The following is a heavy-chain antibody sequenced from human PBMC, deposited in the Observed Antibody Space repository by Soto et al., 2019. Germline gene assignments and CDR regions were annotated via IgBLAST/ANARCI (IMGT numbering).Heavy chain of an antibody. CDR2: IYYSGSN. J-gene: IGHJ6*02. V-gene: IGHV4-31*02. D-gene: IGHD5-18*01. CDR3: PTAGIYSYGYYYYGMDV. Sequence: SGTLSLTXTVSGGSISSGGYYWSWIRQHPGKGLEWIGYIYYSGSNYYNPSPKSRLTISVDTSKIQFSLKLSSVTAADTTVNYCPTAGIYSYGYYYYGMDVWGQGTTVTVSS. CDR1: GGSISSGGYY.